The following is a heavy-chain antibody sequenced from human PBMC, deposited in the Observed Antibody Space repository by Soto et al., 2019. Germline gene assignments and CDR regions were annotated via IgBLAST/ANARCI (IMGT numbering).Heavy chain of an antibody. V-gene: IGHV3-48*03. CDR2: ISCSGSTM. Sequence: PEGTLRLSYAASGFTFSSYEMNWVRQAPGKGLEWVSYISCSGSTMYYADSVNGRFTISSDNAKNSRYLQMNCLRAEDTAVYYFARVWLRWDAFYIWGQGTMVTVSS. CDR3: ARVWLRWDAFYI. J-gene: IGHJ3*02. CDR1: GFTFSSYE. D-gene: IGHD5-12*01.